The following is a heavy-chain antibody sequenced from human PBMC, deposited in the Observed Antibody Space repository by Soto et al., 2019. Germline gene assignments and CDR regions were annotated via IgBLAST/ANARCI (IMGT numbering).Heavy chain of an antibody. CDR2: ISAYNGNT. CDR3: ARDEGRCGGDCPIDY. V-gene: IGHV1-18*01. J-gene: IGHJ4*02. D-gene: IGHD2-21*02. CDR1: VYTFTSYG. Sequence: GSSVKVSCKASVYTFTSYGISXVRLAPGQGLEWMGWISAYNGNTNYAQKLQGRVTMTTDTSTSTAYMELRSLRSDDTAVYYCARDEGRCGGDCPIDYWGQGPLVTVSS.